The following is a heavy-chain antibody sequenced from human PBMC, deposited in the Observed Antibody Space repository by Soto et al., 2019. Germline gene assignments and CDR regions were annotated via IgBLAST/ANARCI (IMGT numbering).Heavy chain of an antibody. D-gene: IGHD2-2*01. V-gene: IGHV4-59*01. Sequence: SETLSLTCTVSGGSISSYYWSWIRQPPGKGLEWIGYIYYSGSTNYNPSLKSRVTISVDTSKNQFSLKLSSVTAADTAAYYCARVPIPIVVVPAARGYYYYMDVWGKGTTVTVAS. CDR3: ARVPIPIVVVPAARGYYYYMDV. J-gene: IGHJ6*03. CDR2: IYYSGST. CDR1: GGSISSYY.